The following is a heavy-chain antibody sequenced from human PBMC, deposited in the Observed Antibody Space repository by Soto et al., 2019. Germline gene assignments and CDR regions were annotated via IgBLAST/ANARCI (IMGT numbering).Heavy chain of an antibody. D-gene: IGHD1-1*01. J-gene: IGHJ4*02. CDR1: GGSISSYY. CDR3: ARVGLDPPFD. V-gene: IGHV4-59*01. CDR2: IYYSGST. Sequence: QVQLQESGPGLVKPSETLSLTCTVSGGSISSYYWSWIRQPPGKGLEWIGYIYYSGSTKYNPSLKSRVTISVDTSKNQFSLKLSSVTAADTAVYYCARVGLDPPFDWGQGTLVTVSS.